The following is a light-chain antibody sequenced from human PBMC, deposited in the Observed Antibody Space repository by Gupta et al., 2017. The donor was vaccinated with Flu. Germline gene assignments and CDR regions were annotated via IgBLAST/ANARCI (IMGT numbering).Light chain of an antibody. J-gene: IGLJ1*01. CDR1: SPNTGAGYE. CDR3: QSYDSSLSGYYV. Sequence: QSVLTQPPSVSGAPGPRVTISCTGSSPNTGAGYEVHWYQQLPGTAPKLLIYGNSNRPSVVPDRFSGSKSGTSDSLAITGIQAEDEADYYCQSYDSSLSGYYVFGTGTKVTVL. V-gene: IGLV1-40*01. CDR2: GNS.